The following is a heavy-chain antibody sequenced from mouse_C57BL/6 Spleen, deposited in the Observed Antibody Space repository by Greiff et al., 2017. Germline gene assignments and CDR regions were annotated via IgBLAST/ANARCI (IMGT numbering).Heavy chain of an antibody. V-gene: IGHV1-80*01. CDR1: GYAFSSYW. Sequence: LKESGASVMISCKASGYAFSSYWMNWVKQRPGKGLEWIGQIYPGDGDTNYNGKFKGKATLSADKSSSTAYMQLSSLTSEDSAVYFWAREGYFLSPRRYFDVWGTGTTVTVSS. D-gene: IGHD2-14*01. CDR2: IYPGDGDT. J-gene: IGHJ1*03. CDR3: AREGYFLSPRRYFDV.